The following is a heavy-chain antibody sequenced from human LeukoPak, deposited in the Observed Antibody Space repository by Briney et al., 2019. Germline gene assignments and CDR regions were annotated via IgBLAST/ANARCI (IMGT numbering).Heavy chain of an antibody. CDR2: LSYSGST. D-gene: IGHD5-18*01. V-gene: IGHV4-59*01. J-gene: IGHJ6*03. Sequence: SETLSLTCTVSGGSLSSYYWSWIRQPPGKGLEWIGYLSYSGSTNHNPSLKSRVTISVDTSKHQFSLKLRSVTAADTAVYYCARAIYSYGLYYMDVWGKGTTVTVSS. CDR1: GGSLSSYY. CDR3: ARAIYSYGLYYMDV.